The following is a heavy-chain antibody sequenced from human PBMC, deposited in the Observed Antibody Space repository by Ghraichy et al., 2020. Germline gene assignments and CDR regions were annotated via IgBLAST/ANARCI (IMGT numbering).Heavy chain of an antibody. J-gene: IGHJ5*02. V-gene: IGHV3-7*01. D-gene: IGHD7-27*01. Sequence: GGSLRLSCIASAFRFSDYWMSWVRQAPGKGLEWVANINEEGKYQQYVESVRGRFTISRDNAKNSLYLQMNSLRIEDTAVYYCARDERAKWGFDPWGQGTLVTVSS. CDR1: AFRFSDYW. CDR2: INEEGKYQ. CDR3: ARDERAKWGFDP.